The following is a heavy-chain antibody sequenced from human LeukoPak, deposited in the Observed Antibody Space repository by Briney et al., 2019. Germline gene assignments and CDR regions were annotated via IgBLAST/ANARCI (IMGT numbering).Heavy chain of an antibody. D-gene: IGHD2-2*01. CDR3: ARDYCSASSCYFDY. CDR2: INPNSGGT. CDR1: GYTFTGYY. J-gene: IGHJ4*02. Sequence: ASVTVSCKASGYTFTGYYMHWVRQAPGQGLEWMGWINPNSGGTNYAQKFQGRVTMTTDTSTSTAYMELRSLRSDDTAVYSCARDYCSASSCYFDYWGQGTLVTVSS. V-gene: IGHV1-2*02.